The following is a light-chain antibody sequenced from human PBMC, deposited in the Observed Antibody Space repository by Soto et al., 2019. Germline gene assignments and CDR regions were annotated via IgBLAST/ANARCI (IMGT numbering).Light chain of an antibody. V-gene: IGLV2-14*01. Sequence: QSVLTQPASVSGSPGQSITISCTGTSSDVGGYNYVSWYQQHPGKAPKLMIYDVSNWPSGVSNRFSGPKSGNTASLTISGLQAEDEADYYCSSYTNSSPFVFGTGTKVTVL. CDR3: SSYTNSSPFV. CDR2: DVS. J-gene: IGLJ1*01. CDR1: SSDVGGYNY.